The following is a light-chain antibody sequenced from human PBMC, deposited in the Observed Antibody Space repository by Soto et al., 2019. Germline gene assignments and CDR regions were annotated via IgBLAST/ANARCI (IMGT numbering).Light chain of an antibody. J-gene: IGLJ3*02. Sequence: QSVLTQPASVSGSPGQSITISCTGTSNDVGGYNLVSWFQQHPGKAPKLMISEVNKRPSGVSNRFSGSKSANTASLTSSGLQAEDEADYYCCSHVGGSSPQWVFGGGTKLTVL. CDR3: CSHVGGSSPQWV. CDR1: SNDVGGYNL. V-gene: IGLV2-23*02. CDR2: EVN.